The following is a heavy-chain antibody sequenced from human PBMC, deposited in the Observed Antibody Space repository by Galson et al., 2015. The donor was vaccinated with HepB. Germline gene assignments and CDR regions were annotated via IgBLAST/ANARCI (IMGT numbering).Heavy chain of an antibody. D-gene: IGHD5-12*01. CDR3: ARDEEYSGYDLNYYYYMDV. CDR2: INPNSGGT. CDR1: GYTFTGYY. Sequence: SVKVSCKASGYTFTGYYMHWVRQAPGQGLEWMGRINPNSGGTNYAQKFQGRVTMTRDTSISTAYMELSRLRSDDTAVYYCARDEEYSGYDLNYYYYMDVWGKGTTVTVSS. J-gene: IGHJ6*03. V-gene: IGHV1-2*06.